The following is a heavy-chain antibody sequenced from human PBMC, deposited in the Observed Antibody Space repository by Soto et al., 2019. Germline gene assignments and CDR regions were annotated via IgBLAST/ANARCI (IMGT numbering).Heavy chain of an antibody. CDR3: ARENSYFDY. Sequence: QIQLLQSGAEVKKPGASVKVTCKASGYTFRNFGISWVRQAPGQGLEWMGWISAYNANANYAQKFQGRLTMTADTSRSTAYMELRSLRSDDAAVYYCARENSYFDYWGQATMVTVSS. CDR1: GYTFRNFG. V-gene: IGHV1-18*01. J-gene: IGHJ4*02. CDR2: ISAYNANA.